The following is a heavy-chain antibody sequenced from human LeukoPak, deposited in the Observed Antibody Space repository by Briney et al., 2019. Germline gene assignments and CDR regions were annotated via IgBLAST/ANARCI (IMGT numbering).Heavy chain of an antibody. CDR1: GFSFSSSW. D-gene: IGHD3-9*01. J-gene: IGHJ4*02. Sequence: PGGSLTLSCAASGFSFSSSWRYWVRQGPGKGLVWVSRISSDGSSTDYSDSVNGRFTISRDNAKNTLNLQVNSLTVEDTAVYYCARDLFSATGMWGQGTLVTVSS. CDR3: ARDLFSATGM. V-gene: IGHV3-74*01. CDR2: ISSDGSST.